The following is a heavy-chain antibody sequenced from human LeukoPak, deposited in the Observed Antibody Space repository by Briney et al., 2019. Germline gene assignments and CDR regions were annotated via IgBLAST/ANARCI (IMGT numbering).Heavy chain of an antibody. CDR2: INPNSDVT. Sequence: ASVKVSCKASGYTFIDYYIHWVRQAPGQGLEWMGSINPNSDVTNYAQNFQGRVTMTRDTFIRTAYMELSRLTSDDTAVYYCARVMHWDTVMARGRGMDVWGQGTTVTVSS. CDR3: ARVMHWDTVMARGRGMDV. V-gene: IGHV1-2*02. CDR1: GYTFIDYY. J-gene: IGHJ6*02. D-gene: IGHD5-18*01.